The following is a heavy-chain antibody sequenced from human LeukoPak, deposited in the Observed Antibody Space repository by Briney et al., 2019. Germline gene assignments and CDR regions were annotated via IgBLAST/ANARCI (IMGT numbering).Heavy chain of an antibody. CDR1: GFTFSSYD. CDR3: SKKGQNGDYGKPD. Sequence: GGSLRLSCAASGFTFSSYDMYWVRQAPGKGLECVASISRHSGASTYYAASVKGRFTISRDNSRSTLYLQMNSLRADDTAVYYCSKKGQNGDYGKPDWGQGTLVTVSP. V-gene: IGHV3-23*01. D-gene: IGHD4-17*01. J-gene: IGHJ4*02. CDR2: ISRHSGAST.